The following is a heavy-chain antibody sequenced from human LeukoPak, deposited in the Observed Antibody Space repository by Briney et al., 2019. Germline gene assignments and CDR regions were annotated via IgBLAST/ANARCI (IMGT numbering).Heavy chain of an antibody. J-gene: IGHJ3*02. D-gene: IGHD6-13*01. Sequence: ASVKVSCKASGYTFTSYDINWVRQATGQGLEWMGWMNPNSGNTGYAQKFQGRVTITRNTSISTAYMELSSLRSEDTAVYYCASGSSSWYDAFDIWGQGTMVTVSS. V-gene: IGHV1-8*03. CDR2: MNPNSGNT. CDR1: GYTFTSYD. CDR3: ASGSSSWYDAFDI.